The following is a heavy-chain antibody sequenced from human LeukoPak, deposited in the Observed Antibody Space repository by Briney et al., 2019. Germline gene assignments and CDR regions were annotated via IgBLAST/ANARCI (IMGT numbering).Heavy chain of an antibody. CDR3: ARGYTGYFP. V-gene: IGHV3-7*03. D-gene: IGHD3-9*01. Sequence: GGSLRLSCEASGFTFSGYWMSWVRQAPGKGLEWVANIKTDGSEKYYVDSVKGRFTISRDNAKNSLYLQMNSLRAEDTAVYYCARGYTGYFPWGQGTLVIVSS. CDR1: GFTFSGYW. J-gene: IGHJ5*02. CDR2: IKTDGSEK.